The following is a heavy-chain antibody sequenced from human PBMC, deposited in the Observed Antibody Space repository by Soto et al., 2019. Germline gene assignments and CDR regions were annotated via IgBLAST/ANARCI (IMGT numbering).Heavy chain of an antibody. Sequence: EVQLLESGGGLVQPGGSLRLSCAASGFIFRNNVLNWVRQAPGKGLEWVSAIDNSGDGSFYADSVKGRFIISRDNSKDTVFLHMNNLRLEDTAFYYCAKIPSRGMIFGAGSWGQGTLVTVSS. CDR2: IDNSGDGS. D-gene: IGHD3-3*01. CDR1: GFIFRNNV. J-gene: IGHJ5*02. CDR3: AKIPSRGMIFGAGS. V-gene: IGHV3-23*05.